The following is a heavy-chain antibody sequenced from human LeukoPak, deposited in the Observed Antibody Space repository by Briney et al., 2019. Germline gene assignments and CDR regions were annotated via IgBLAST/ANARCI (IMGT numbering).Heavy chain of an antibody. Sequence: KPSETLSLTCTVSGYSISSGYFWAWIRQPPGKGLEWIGSIYHSGSTYYNPSLQRRVTMSVDTSKNQFSLKLNSVTAAETAVYYCARGRYSGSNGNYFDHWGQGTLVSVSS. CDR1: GYSISSGYF. CDR2: IYHSGST. CDR3: ARGRYSGSNGNYFDH. D-gene: IGHD1-26*01. J-gene: IGHJ4*02. V-gene: IGHV4-38-2*02.